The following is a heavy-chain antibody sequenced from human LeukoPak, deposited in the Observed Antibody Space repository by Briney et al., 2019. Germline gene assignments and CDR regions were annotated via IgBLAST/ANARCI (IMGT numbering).Heavy chain of an antibody. J-gene: IGHJ6*02. V-gene: IGHV4-31*03. Sequence: RSSETLSLTCTVSVGSISSGGYYWTWIRHHPGKGLEWIGYIYYSGSTYYNPSLKSRVTISVDTSKNQFSLKLSSVTAADTAVYYCARHGHYDFWSGYGMDVWGQGTTVTVSS. CDR3: ARHGHYDFWSGYGMDV. CDR2: IYYSGST. D-gene: IGHD3-3*01. CDR1: VGSISSGGYY.